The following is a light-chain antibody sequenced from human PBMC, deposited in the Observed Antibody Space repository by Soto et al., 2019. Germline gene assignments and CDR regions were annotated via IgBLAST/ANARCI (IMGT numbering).Light chain of an antibody. V-gene: IGKV3-20*01. CDR3: QQFGSSSWT. Sequence: SVLTQSPGILSLSPGEKATLSCRASQSVSSSYLAWYQQKPGQAPRLLIYGASSRATGIPDRFSGSGSGTDFTLTVSRLETEDFAVYYCQQFGSSSWTFGQGTKVDI. J-gene: IGKJ1*01. CDR2: GAS. CDR1: QSVSSSY.